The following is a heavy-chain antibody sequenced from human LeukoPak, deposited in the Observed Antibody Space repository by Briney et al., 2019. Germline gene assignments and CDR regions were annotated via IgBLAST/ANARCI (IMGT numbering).Heavy chain of an antibody. J-gene: IGHJ1*01. V-gene: IGHV4-34*01. Sequence: SDTLSLTCAVYGGSFSGYHWSWIRPPPGKGLEWIGEINHSGSTNYYPSLKRRVTISVVASKNQFSLKLSSVAAADAAVDYCAGTIEGIAAAGTRYFQHWGQGTLVTVSS. CDR1: GGSFSGYH. D-gene: IGHD6-13*01. CDR3: AGTIEGIAAAGTRYFQH. CDR2: INHSGST.